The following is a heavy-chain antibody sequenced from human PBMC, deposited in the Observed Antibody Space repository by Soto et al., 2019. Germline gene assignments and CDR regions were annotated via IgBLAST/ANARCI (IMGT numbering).Heavy chain of an antibody. Sequence: PGGSLRLSCEASGFTFSDYEFHWVRQAPGKGLEWISYTSSTGATDYYADSVQGRFTISRDDAKNSVSLQMNGLRAEDTAVYYCTRSALFPYLSLSWGQGTLVTV. CDR3: TRSALFPYLSLS. V-gene: IGHV3-48*03. D-gene: IGHD3-16*02. CDR2: TSSTGATD. CDR1: GFTFSDYE. J-gene: IGHJ5*02.